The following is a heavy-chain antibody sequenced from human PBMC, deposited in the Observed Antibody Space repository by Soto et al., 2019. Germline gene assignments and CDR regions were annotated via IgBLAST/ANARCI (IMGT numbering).Heavy chain of an antibody. CDR2: IYYSGST. Sequence: SETLSLTCTVSGGSISSGGYYWSWIRQHPGKGLEWIGYIYYSGSTYYNPSLKSRVTISVDTSKNQFSLKLSSVTAADTAVYYCARYSSSWGMDYYYYMDVWGKGTTVTVSS. J-gene: IGHJ6*03. CDR1: GGSISSGGYY. CDR3: ARYSSSWGMDYYYYMDV. V-gene: IGHV4-31*03. D-gene: IGHD6-13*01.